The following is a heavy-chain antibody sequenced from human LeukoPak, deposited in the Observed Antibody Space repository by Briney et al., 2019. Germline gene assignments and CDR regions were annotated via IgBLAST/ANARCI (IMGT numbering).Heavy chain of an antibody. CDR1: GYTFTGYY. Sequence: GASVTVSCTASGYTFTGYYMHWVRQAPGQGLEWMGWINPNSGGTNYAQKFQGRVTMTRDTSISTAYMELSRLRSDDTAVYYCARAWFQEPAAAPDWWGQGALVTVSS. CDR3: ARAWFQEPAAAPDW. D-gene: IGHD2-2*01. CDR2: INPNSGGT. J-gene: IGHJ4*02. V-gene: IGHV1-2*02.